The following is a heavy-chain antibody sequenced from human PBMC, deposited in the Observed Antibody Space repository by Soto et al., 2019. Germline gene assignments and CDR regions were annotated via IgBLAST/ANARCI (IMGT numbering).Heavy chain of an antibody. CDR3: AKDDDYDILTGYYLPFAYYYYGMDV. J-gene: IGHJ6*02. Sequence: GGSLRLSCAASGFTFSSYAMSWVRQAPGKGLEWVSAISGSGGSTYYADSVKGRFTISRDNSKNTLYLQMNSLRAEDTAVYYCAKDDDYDILTGYYLPFAYYYYGMDVWGQGTTVTVSS. CDR1: GFTFSSYA. CDR2: ISGSGGST. V-gene: IGHV3-23*01. D-gene: IGHD3-9*01.